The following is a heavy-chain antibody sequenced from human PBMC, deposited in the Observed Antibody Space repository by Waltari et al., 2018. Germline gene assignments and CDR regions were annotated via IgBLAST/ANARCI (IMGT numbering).Heavy chain of an antibody. CDR1: GGSVIGYY. V-gene: IGHV4-4*07. J-gene: IGHJ2*01. CDR3: ARQEQPGDWYFDL. CDR2: VYSSGS. D-gene: IGHD3-10*01. Sequence: QVQLQESGPGLVKPSETLSLTCTVSGGSVIGYYWNWIRQPAGKGLEWIGRVYSSGSNYNPSLHSRFTMSIDKSKNQISLNLISMTAADTAVYSCARQEQPGDWYFDLWGRGTLVTVSS.